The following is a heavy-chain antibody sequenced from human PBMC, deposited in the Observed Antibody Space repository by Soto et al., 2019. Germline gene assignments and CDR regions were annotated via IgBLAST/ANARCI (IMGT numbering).Heavy chain of an antibody. CDR2: INHSGST. CDR3: ARGRKGITIFGVVMAYYYMDV. CDR1: GGSFSGYY. D-gene: IGHD3-3*01. J-gene: IGHJ6*03. Sequence: PLETLSLTCAVYGGSFSGYYWSWIRQPPGKGLEWIGEINHSGSTNYNPSLKSRVTISVDTSKNQFSLKLSSVTAADTAVYYCARGRKGITIFGVVMAYYYMDVWGKGTTVTVSS. V-gene: IGHV4-34*01.